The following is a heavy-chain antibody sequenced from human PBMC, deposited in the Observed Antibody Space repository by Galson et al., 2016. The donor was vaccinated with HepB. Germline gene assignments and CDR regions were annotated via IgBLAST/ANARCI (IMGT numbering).Heavy chain of an antibody. CDR2: IYYSGST. V-gene: IGHV4-59*13. J-gene: IGHJ4*02. Sequence: LRLSCAASGFTFTTYAMGWVRQAPGTGLEWIAYIYYSGSTNYNPSLKSRVTISVDTSKNQFSLKLSSVTAADTAVYYCARGYNWNFRAHYFDYWGQGTLVTVSS. D-gene: IGHD1-7*01. CDR1: GFTFTTYA. CDR3: ARGYNWNFRAHYFDY.